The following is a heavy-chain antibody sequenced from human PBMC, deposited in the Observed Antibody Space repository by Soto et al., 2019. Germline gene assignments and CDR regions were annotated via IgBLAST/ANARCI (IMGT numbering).Heavy chain of an antibody. Sequence: GGSLRLSCAASGFTFSSYSMNWVRQAPGKGLEWVSSISSSSSYIYYADSVKGRFTISRDNAKNSLYLQMNSLRAEDTAVYYCARFLLQVTTIDYWGQGTLVTVSS. CDR2: ISSSSSYI. CDR1: GFTFSSYS. CDR3: ARFLLQVTTIDY. V-gene: IGHV3-21*01. J-gene: IGHJ4*02. D-gene: IGHD4-17*01.